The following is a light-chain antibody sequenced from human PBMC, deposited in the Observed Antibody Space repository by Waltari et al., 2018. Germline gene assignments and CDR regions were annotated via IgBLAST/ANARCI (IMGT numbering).Light chain of an antibody. Sequence: QSALTQPRSVSGSPGQSVTISCTGTSSAVGGYNYVSWYQQHPGKAPKLMIYDVSKRPSGVPDRFSGSKSGNTASLTISGLQAEDEADYYCCSYAGSYTYWVFGGGTKLTVL. J-gene: IGLJ3*02. CDR3: CSYAGSYTYWV. CDR1: SSAVGGYNY. V-gene: IGLV2-11*01. CDR2: DVS.